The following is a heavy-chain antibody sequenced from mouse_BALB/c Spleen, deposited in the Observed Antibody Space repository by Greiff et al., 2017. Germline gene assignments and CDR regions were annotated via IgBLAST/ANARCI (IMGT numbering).Heavy chain of an antibody. Sequence: EVQRVESGGGLVKPGGSLKLSCAASGFTFSSYAMSWVRQTPEKRLEWVATISSGGSYTYYPDSVKGRLTISRDNAKNTLYLQMSSLRSEDTAMYYCARRVRRGFDNGGQGTTRTVSS. CDR1: GFTFSSYA. CDR2: ISSGGSYT. V-gene: IGHV5-9-3*01. CDR3: ARRVRRGFDN. D-gene: IGHD2-14*01. J-gene: IGHJ2*01.